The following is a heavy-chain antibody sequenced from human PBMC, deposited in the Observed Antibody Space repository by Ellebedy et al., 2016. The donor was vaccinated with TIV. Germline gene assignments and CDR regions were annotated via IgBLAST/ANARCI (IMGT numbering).Heavy chain of an antibody. CDR1: GFTFSSYS. CDR3: ARDRGGYTYGNFDY. D-gene: IGHD5-18*01. CDR2: ISSSSSTI. V-gene: IGHV3-48*02. J-gene: IGHJ4*02. Sequence: GESLKISXAASGFTFSSYSMNWVRQAPGKGLEWVSYISSSSSTIHYADSVEGRFTISRDNAKNSLYLQMNSLRDEDTAVYYCARDRGGYTYGNFDYWGQGTLVTVSS.